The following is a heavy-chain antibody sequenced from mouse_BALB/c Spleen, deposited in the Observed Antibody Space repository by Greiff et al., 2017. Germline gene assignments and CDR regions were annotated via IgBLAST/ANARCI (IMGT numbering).Heavy chain of an antibody. J-gene: IGHJ2*01. CDR3: TREGQDYFDY. D-gene: IGHD3-3*01. V-gene: IGHV5-6-4*01. Sequence: EVNLVESGGGLVKPGGSLKLSCAASGFTFSSYTMSWVRQTPEKRLEWVATISSGGSYTYYPDSVKGRFTISRDNAKNTLYLQMSSLKSEDTAMYYCTREGQDYFDYWGQGTTLTVSS. CDR1: GFTFSSYT. CDR2: ISSGGSYT.